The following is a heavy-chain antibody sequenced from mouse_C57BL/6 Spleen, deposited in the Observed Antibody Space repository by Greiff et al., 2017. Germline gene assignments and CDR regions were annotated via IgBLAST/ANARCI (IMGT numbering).Heavy chain of an antibody. CDR3: ARGGRGGYWFDY. J-gene: IGHJ2*01. Sequence: QVQLKESGAELVRPGTSVKVSCKASGYAFTNYLIEWVKQRPGQGLEWIGVINPGSGGTNYNEKFKGKATLTADKSSSTAYMQLSSLPSEDSAVYFCARGGRGGYWFDYWGQGTTLTVSS. CDR2: INPGSGGT. CDR1: GYAFTNYL. V-gene: IGHV1-54*01. D-gene: IGHD2-14*01.